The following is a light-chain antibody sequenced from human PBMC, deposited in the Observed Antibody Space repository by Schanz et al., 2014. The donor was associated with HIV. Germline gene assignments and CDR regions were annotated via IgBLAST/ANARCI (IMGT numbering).Light chain of an antibody. CDR1: QSIGNS. J-gene: IGKJ1*01. V-gene: IGKV1-6*01. CDR2: AAS. Sequence: IQMTQSPSTLSAFVGDRVTITCRASQSIGNSLAWYQLKPGRAPKLLIYAASGLQSGVPSRFSGSGSGTDFTLTITSLQPEDFATYYCLQDYNYQWTFGQGTKVEIK. CDR3: LQDYNYQWT.